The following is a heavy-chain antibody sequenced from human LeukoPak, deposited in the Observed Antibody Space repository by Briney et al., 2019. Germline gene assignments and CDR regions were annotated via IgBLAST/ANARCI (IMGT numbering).Heavy chain of an antibody. CDR1: GYTFTGYY. CDR2: INPNSGGT. J-gene: IGHJ1*01. D-gene: IGHD6-19*01. V-gene: IGHV1-2*02. CDR3: ARAISSGWFAEYFQH. Sequence: GASVKVSCEASGYTFTGYYMHWVRQAPGQGLEWMGWINPNSGGTNYAQKFQGRVTMTRDTSISTAYMELSRLRSDDTAVYYCARAISSGWFAEYFQHWGQGTLVTVSS.